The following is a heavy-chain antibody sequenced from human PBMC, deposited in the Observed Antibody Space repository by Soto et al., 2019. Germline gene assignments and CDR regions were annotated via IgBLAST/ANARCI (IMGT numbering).Heavy chain of an antibody. V-gene: IGHV3-21*01. CDR3: ASHYDYGEYYFDY. J-gene: IGHJ4*02. CDR2: ISSSSSYI. D-gene: IGHD4-17*01. CDR1: GFTFSSYS. Sequence: GGSLRLSCAASGFTFSSYSMNWVRQAPGKGLEWVSSISSSSSYIYYADSVKGRFTISRDNAKNSLYLQMNSLRAEDTAVYYCASHYDYGEYYFDYWGQGTLVTVSS.